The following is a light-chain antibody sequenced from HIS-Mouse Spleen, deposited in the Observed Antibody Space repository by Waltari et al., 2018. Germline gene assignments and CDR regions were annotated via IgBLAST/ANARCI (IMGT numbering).Light chain of an antibody. Sequence: QSALTQPASVSGSPGQSITISCTGTSSDVGGYNYVSWYQQHPGKAPKLLIYDFSKRPSGVSNRFSGSKSGNTASLTISGLQAEDEADYYCSSYTSSSTLVVFGGGTKLTVL. J-gene: IGLJ2*01. CDR2: DFS. V-gene: IGLV2-14*03. CDR3: SSYTSSSTLVV. CDR1: SSDVGGYNY.